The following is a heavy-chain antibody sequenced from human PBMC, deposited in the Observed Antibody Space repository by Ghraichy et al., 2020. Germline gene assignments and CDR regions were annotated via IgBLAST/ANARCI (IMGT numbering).Heavy chain of an antibody. J-gene: IGHJ6*02. Sequence: SETLSLTCTVSGGSISSGSYYWTWIRQPAGKGLEWVGHIYTSGSTSYNPSLKSRVTISVDRSKNQLSLKLNSVTAAAPAVYYCAREGHYGSGMLPLDVWGQGTTVTVSS. CDR3: AREGHYGSGMLPLDV. D-gene: IGHD3-10*01. V-gene: IGHV4-61*09. CDR1: GGSISSGSYY. CDR2: IYTSGST.